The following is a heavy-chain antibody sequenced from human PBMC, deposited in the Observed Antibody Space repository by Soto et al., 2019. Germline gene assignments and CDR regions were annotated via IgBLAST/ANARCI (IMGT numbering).Heavy chain of an antibody. CDR3: AKGGAIVTAGTRVYLYNAMDV. V-gene: IGHV1-2*02. Sequence: ASVKVSCKASGYTFTGYYVHWVRQAPGQGLEWMGWINPNSGDTYLAQRFQGRVTMNRDTSIGTAYMELRGLTSDDTAEYYCAKGGAIVTAGTRVYLYNAMDVWGQGTTVTVSS. J-gene: IGHJ6*02. CDR2: INPNSGDT. CDR1: GYTFTGYY. D-gene: IGHD1-26*01.